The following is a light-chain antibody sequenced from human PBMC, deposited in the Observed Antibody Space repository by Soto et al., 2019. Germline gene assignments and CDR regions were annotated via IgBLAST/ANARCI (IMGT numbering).Light chain of an antibody. J-gene: IGKJ1*01. CDR3: QQNKDWPGT. Sequence: EIVMTQSPATLSVSPGGRATLSCRASQSISDTLAWYQQKPGQAPRLVIYDASTRATGIPVRFSGSGSGTEFTLTISSLQSEDFGVYYCQQNKDWPGTFGQGTKV. CDR1: QSISDT. V-gene: IGKV3-15*01. CDR2: DAS.